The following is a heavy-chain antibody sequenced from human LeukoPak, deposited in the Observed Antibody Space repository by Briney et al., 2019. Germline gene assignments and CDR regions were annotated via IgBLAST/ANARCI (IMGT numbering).Heavy chain of an antibody. CDR3: ARGLLRPYYYYGTDV. CDR1: GGSFSGYY. CDR2: INHSGST. Sequence: SETLSLTCAVYGGSFSGYYWSWIRQPPGKGLEWIGEINHSGSTNYNPSLKSRVTISVDTSKNQFSLKLSSVTAADTAVYYCARGLLRPYYYYGTDVWGQGTTVTVSS. V-gene: IGHV4-34*01. D-gene: IGHD3-3*01. J-gene: IGHJ6*02.